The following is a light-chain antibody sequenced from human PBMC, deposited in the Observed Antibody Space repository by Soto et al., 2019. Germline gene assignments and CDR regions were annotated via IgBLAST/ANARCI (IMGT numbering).Light chain of an antibody. CDR2: TTS. V-gene: IGKV1-5*03. CDR1: QSISRW. CDR3: QHYNDSSWT. J-gene: IGKJ1*01. Sequence: DIHLTQSPSTLSASVGDRITITCRARQSISRWLAWYQQKPGKAPKLLIYTTSSLESGVPSRFSGSGSGTEFTLTISSLQPDDFATYYCQHYNDSSWTFGQGPKVEIK.